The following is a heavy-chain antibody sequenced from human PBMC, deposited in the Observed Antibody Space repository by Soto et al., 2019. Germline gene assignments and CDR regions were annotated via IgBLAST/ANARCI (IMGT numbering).Heavy chain of an antibody. V-gene: IGHV1-2*04. CDR3: AREAKWELLGLGYYYYGMDV. CDR2: INPNSGGT. J-gene: IGHJ6*02. D-gene: IGHD1-26*01. Sequence: GASVKVSCKTSGYTFTSYAMHWARQAPGQGLGWMGWINPNSGGTNYAQKFQGWVTMTRDTSISTAYMELSRLRSDDTAVYYCAREAKWELLGLGYYYYGMDVWGQGTTVTVSS. CDR1: GYTFTSYA.